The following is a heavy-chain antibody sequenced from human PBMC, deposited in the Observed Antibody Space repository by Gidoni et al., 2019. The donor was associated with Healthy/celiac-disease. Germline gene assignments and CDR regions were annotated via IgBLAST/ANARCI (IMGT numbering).Heavy chain of an antibody. Sequence: EVQLVESGGGLVKPGGSLRLSCAASGFTFSSYSMNWVRQAPGKGLEWVSSISSSSSYIYYADSVKGRFTISRDNAKNSLYLQMNSLRAEDTAVYYCARGVEWFGELLVPFDYWGQGTLVTVSS. V-gene: IGHV3-21*01. D-gene: IGHD3-10*01. J-gene: IGHJ4*02. CDR3: ARGVEWFGELLVPFDY. CDR1: GFTFSSYS. CDR2: ISSSSSYI.